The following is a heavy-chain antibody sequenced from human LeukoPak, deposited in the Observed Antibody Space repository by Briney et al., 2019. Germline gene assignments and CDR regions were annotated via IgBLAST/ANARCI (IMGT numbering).Heavy chain of an antibody. CDR3: VRYSYGHKHYFDY. V-gene: IGHV1-2*02. CDR1: GYSFTDYY. D-gene: IGHD5-18*01. CDR2: INPNHGGT. Sequence: GASVRVSCKASGYSFTDYYINWVRQAPGQGLEWMGWINPNHGGTHYAQKFQGRVTMTTDTSTSTAYMELSSLRSEDTAVYYCVRYSYGHKHYFDYWGQGTLVTVSS. J-gene: IGHJ4*02.